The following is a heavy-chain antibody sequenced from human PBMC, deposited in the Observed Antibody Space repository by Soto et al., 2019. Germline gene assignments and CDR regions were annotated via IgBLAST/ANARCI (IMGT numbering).Heavy chain of an antibody. CDR2: IIAIFGIA. CDR1: GGTFSSYS. Sequence: QVQLVQSGAEVKKPGSSVKVSCKASGGTFSSYSISWVRQAPGQGLEWMGRIIAIFGIANYGQKFLGRVKITADKSTSPAYMELSSVRSEGTAVYYCARVWCSSTRGYSWFDPWGQGPLVTVSS. D-gene: IGHD2-2*01. V-gene: IGHV1-69*02. CDR3: ARVWCSSTRGYSWFDP. J-gene: IGHJ5*02.